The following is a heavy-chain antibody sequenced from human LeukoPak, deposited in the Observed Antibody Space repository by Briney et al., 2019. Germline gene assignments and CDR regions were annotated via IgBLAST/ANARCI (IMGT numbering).Heavy chain of an antibody. CDR3: AKVPPVRYQLLPD. J-gene: IGHJ4*02. V-gene: IGHV3-23*01. Sequence: PGRSLRLSCAASGFTFSSYAMSWVRQAPGKGLEWVSTISGSGGSTYYADSVKGRFTISRDNSKNTLYLQMNSLRAEDTAVYYCAKVPPVRYQLLPDWGQGTLVTVSS. CDR1: GFTFSSYA. D-gene: IGHD2-2*01. CDR2: ISGSGGST.